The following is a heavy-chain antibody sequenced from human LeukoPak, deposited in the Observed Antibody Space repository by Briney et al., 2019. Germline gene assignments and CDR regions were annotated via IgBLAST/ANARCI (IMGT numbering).Heavy chain of an antibody. CDR1: GYTFTSYD. D-gene: IGHD6-13*01. CDR3: ARAYSSSWYGGVGVFDP. Sequence: ASVKVSCKASGYTFTSYDINWVRQATGQGLEWMGWMNPNSGNTGYAQKFQGRVTMTRNTSISTAYMELSSLRSEDTAVYYCARAYSSSWYGGVGVFDPWGQGTLVTVSS. CDR2: MNPNSGNT. V-gene: IGHV1-8*01. J-gene: IGHJ5*02.